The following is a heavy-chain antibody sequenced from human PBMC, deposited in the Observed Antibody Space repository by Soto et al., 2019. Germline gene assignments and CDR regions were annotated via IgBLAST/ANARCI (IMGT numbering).Heavy chain of an antibody. CDR2: IYYSGST. J-gene: IGHJ4*02. D-gene: IGHD3-9*01. CDR3: AGNLDYDILTGYYSLGSPFDY. Sequence: SETLSLTCTVSGGSISSGGYYWSWIRQHPGKGLEWIGYIYYSGSTYYNPSLKSRVTISVDTSKNQFSLKLSSVTAADTAVYYCAGNLDYDILTGYYSLGSPFDYWGQGTLVTVSS. V-gene: IGHV4-31*03. CDR1: GGSISSGGYY.